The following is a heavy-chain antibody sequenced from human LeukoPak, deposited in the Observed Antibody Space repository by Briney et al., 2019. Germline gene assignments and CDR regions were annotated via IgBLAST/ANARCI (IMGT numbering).Heavy chain of an antibody. J-gene: IGHJ1*01. D-gene: IGHD6-19*01. V-gene: IGHV1-69*13. CDR3: ARRSVAGTWEYFQH. CDR1: GGTFISYA. CDR2: IIPIFGTA. Sequence: ASVKVSCKASGGTFISYAISWVRQAPGQGLEWMGGIIPIFGTANYAQKFQGRVTITADESTSTAYMELSSLRSEDTAVYYCARRSVAGTWEYFQHWGQGALVTVSS.